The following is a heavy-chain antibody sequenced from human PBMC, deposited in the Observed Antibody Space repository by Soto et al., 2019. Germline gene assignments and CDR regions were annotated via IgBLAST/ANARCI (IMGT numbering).Heavy chain of an antibody. J-gene: IGHJ4*02. CDR2: VNAYNGNT. D-gene: IGHD6-19*01. Sequence: QVQLVQSGAEVKKPGASVKVSCKASGYTFTSYGISWVRQAPGQGLEWMGWVNAYNGNTNYAQKFHGRVTMTTDTPTSTAYMELRSLRSDDTAVYCCAREAVSGRTGFDYWGQGTLVTVSS. CDR3: AREAVSGRTGFDY. V-gene: IGHV1-18*01. CDR1: GYTFTSYG.